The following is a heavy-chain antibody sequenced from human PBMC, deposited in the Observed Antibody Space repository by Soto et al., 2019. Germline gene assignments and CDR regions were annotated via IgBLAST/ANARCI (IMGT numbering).Heavy chain of an antibody. CDR2: IIPILGIA. CDR3: ARGIQLWLSEYFQH. Sequence: QVQLVQSGAEVKKPGSSVKVSCKASVGTFSSYTISWVRQAPGQGLEWMGRIIPILGIANYAQKFQGRVTITADKSTSTAYMELSSLRSEDTAVYYCARGIQLWLSEYFQHWGQGTLVTVSS. D-gene: IGHD5-18*01. CDR1: VGTFSSYT. J-gene: IGHJ1*01. V-gene: IGHV1-69*02.